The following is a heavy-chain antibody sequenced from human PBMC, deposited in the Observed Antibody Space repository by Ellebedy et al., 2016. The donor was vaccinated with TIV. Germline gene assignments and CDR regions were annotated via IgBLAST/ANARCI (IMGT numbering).Heavy chain of an antibody. CDR3: ARDYGKFDY. CDR2: ISVYNGNR. Sequence: ASVKVSCXASGYSFNSYGINWVRQAPGQGLEWMGWISVYNGNRNYAQKLQGRVTMTTDTSTSTVYMELSSLRSEDTAVYYCARDYGKFDYWGQGTLVTVSS. D-gene: IGHD3-16*01. CDR1: GYSFNSYG. V-gene: IGHV1-18*01. J-gene: IGHJ4*02.